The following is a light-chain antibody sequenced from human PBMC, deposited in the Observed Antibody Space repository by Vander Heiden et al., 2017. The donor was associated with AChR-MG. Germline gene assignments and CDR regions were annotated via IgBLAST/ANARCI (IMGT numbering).Light chain of an antibody. J-gene: IGKJ2*01. V-gene: IGKV3-11*01. CDR3: QQRNNWPRT. CDR2: DAS. CDR1: QSVSSH. Sequence: EIVLTQSPATLSLSPGERATLSCRASQSVSSHLVWYQQKPGQAPSLLIYDASKRATGIPARFSGSGSGTDFTLTISSLEPEDFAVYYFQQRNNWPRTFGQGTKLEIK.